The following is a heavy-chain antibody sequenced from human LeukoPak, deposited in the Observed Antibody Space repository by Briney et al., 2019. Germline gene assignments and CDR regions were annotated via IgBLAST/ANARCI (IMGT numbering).Heavy chain of an antibody. D-gene: IGHD2-15*01. CDR2: INHSGST. J-gene: IGHJ4*02. V-gene: IGHV4-34*01. CDR3: ARLCGGSCYSVPD. Sequence: SETLSLTCAVYGGSFSGYYWSWIRQPPGKGLEWIGEINHSGSTNYNPSLKSRVTISVDTSKNQFSLKPSSVTAADTAVYYCARLCGGSCYSVPDWGQGTLVTVSS. CDR1: GGSFSGYY.